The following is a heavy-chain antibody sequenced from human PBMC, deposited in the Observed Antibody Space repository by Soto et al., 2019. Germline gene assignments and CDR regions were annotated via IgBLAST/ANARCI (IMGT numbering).Heavy chain of an antibody. D-gene: IGHD4-17*01. V-gene: IGHV4-31*03. CDR3: AGDWMVGGDYGEDCSYYGMDV. CDR2: IYYSGST. CDR1: GGSISSGGYY. J-gene: IGHJ6*02. Sequence: QVQLQESGPGLVKPSQTLSLTCTVSGGSISSGGYYWSWIRQHPEKGLEWIGDIYYSGSTYYNPSLKRRVTLSVDTSKSQYSLKLSSVPAADTAVYYCAGDWMVGGDYGEDCSYYGMDVWGQGTTVTVSS.